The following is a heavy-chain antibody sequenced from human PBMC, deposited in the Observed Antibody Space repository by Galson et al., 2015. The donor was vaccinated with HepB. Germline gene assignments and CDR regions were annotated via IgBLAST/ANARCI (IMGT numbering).Heavy chain of an antibody. CDR3: ARRHYYDSSGSPLHAFDI. D-gene: IGHD3-22*01. V-gene: IGHV5-10-1*01. CDR1: GYSFTSYW. J-gene: IGHJ3*02. Sequence: QSGAEVKKPGESLRISCKGSGYSFTSYWISWVRQMPGKGLEWMGRIDPSDSYTNYSPSFQGHVTISADKSISTAYLQWSSLKASDTAMYYCARRHYYDSSGSPLHAFDIWGQGTMVTVSS. CDR2: IDPSDSYT.